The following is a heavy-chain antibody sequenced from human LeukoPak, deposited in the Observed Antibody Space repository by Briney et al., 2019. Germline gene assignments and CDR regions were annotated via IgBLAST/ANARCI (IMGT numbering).Heavy chain of an antibody. Sequence: PGGSLRLSCAASGFNFASYWMHWVRQTPGKGLVWVSRINSGGSGTSYADSVEGRFTISRDNAKNSLYLQMNSLRAEDTAVYYCARDRLRGRDDSSGYYFSENPFFDYWGQGTLVTVSS. D-gene: IGHD3-22*01. CDR3: ARDRLRGRDDSSGYYFSENPFFDY. CDR1: GFNFASYW. J-gene: IGHJ4*02. CDR2: INSGGSGT. V-gene: IGHV3-74*01.